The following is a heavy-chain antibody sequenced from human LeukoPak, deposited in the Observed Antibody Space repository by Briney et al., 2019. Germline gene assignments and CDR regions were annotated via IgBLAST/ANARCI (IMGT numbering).Heavy chain of an antibody. CDR2: ISGGGGST. V-gene: IGHV3-23*01. CDR3: AKDVFDNYDILTGKDYFDY. D-gene: IGHD3-9*01. Sequence: GGSLRLFCAASGFTFSSYAMSWVRQVPGKGLEWVSTISGGGGSTYYTDSVKGRFTISTDNSNNTLYLQINSLRAEDTAVYDCAKDVFDNYDILTGKDYFDYWGEGTLVTVSS. J-gene: IGHJ4*02. CDR1: GFTFSSYA.